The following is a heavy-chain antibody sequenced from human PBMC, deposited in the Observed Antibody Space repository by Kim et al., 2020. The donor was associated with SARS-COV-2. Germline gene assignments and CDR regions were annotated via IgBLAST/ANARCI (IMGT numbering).Heavy chain of an antibody. CDR1: GGSLSSSY. J-gene: IGHJ4*02. Sequence: SETLSLTCTVSGGSLSSSYWTWIRQPPGKSLELIAHTYYNGTTDHDPPLKGRATISLDTSKNQFSLKLTSVNAADSAIYFCGRIRGYIDYWGQGILVTVSS. D-gene: IGHD3-10*01. V-gene: IGHV4-59*13. CDR2: TYYNGTT. CDR3: GRIRGYIDY.